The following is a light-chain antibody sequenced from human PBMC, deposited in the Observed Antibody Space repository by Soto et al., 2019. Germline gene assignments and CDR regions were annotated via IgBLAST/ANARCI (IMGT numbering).Light chain of an antibody. Sequence: QSVLTQPASVSGSPGQSITISCTGTNSDVGGYNYVSWYQQYPGKAPKLMIYEVSNRPSGVSNRLSGSKSGDTASLTISGLQAEDEADYYCSSYTTNDLYVFGTGTKLTVL. CDR1: NSDVGGYNY. CDR3: SSYTTNDLYV. V-gene: IGLV2-14*01. J-gene: IGLJ1*01. CDR2: EVS.